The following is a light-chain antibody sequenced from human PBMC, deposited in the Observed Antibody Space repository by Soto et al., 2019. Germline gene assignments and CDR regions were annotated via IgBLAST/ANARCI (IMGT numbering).Light chain of an antibody. V-gene: IGLV1-44*01. Sequence: QSVLTQPPSASGTPGQRVTISCSGSSSNIGSNTVNWYQQLPGTAPKLLIYSNNQRPSGVPARSAGSKSGTSACLAISGLKSEDEDDYYCAAWDDRLDSVVFGGGTKLTVL. CDR3: AAWDDRLDSVV. J-gene: IGLJ2*01. CDR1: SSNIGSNT. CDR2: SNN.